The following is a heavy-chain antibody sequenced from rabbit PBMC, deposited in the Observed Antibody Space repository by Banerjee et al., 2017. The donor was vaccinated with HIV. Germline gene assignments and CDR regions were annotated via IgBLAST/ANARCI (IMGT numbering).Heavy chain of an antibody. Sequence: QSLEESGGDLVKPGASLTLTCKASGLDFSSGYWICWVRQAPGKGLEWIGCITTNNGNTYYASWAKGRFTISKTSSTTVTLQMTSLTAADTATYFCARGGLWGPGTLVTVS. CDR2: ITTNNGNT. CDR3: ARGGL. J-gene: IGHJ4*01. CDR1: GLDFSSGYW. V-gene: IGHV1S40*01.